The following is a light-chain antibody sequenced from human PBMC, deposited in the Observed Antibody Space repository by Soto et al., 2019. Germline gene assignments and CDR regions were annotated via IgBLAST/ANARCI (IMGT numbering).Light chain of an antibody. Sequence: DIQMTQSPSSLSASVGDRVTITCRASQGIRNDLAWYQQKPGKAPKRLIYAASSLHSGVPSRFSGSASGTEFTLTISSLPPEDFATYYCLQHNDYPPAFGPGTKVDIK. V-gene: IGKV1-17*01. CDR2: AAS. J-gene: IGKJ3*01. CDR3: LQHNDYPPA. CDR1: QGIRND.